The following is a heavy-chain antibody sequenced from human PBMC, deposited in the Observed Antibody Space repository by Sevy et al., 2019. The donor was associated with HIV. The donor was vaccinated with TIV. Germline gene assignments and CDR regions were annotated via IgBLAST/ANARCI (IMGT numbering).Heavy chain of an antibody. CDR1: GFIFGDYA. CDR3: TRCKGAQSIFDY. Sequence: SLRLSCTASGFIFGDYAMSWVRQAPGKDLEWVAFLQHRAYGGTLDYAASVKGRFTISREDSKSVAHLQMNDLKTEDTAIYYCTRCKGAQSIFDYWGQGALVTVSS. D-gene: IGHD1-26*01. J-gene: IGHJ4*02. CDR2: LQHRAYGGTL. V-gene: IGHV3-49*04.